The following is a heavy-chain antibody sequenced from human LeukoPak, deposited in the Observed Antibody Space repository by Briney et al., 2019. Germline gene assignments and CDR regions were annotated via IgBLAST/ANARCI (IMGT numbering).Heavy chain of an antibody. J-gene: IGHJ4*02. CDR3: ARSSTSGYDRIDFDY. V-gene: IGHV3-74*01. D-gene: IGHD5-12*01. Sequence: GGSLRLSCAASGFTFSRYWMHWVRQAPGKGLVWVSRINSDGSSTSYAESVKGRFAISRDSAKKTLYLQMNSLRAEDTAVYYCARSSTSGYDRIDFDYWGQGTQVTVSS. CDR1: GFTFSRYW. CDR2: INSDGSST.